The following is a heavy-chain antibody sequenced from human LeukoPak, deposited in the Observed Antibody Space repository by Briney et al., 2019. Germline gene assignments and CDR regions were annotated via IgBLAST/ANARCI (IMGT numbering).Heavy chain of an antibody. D-gene: IGHD2-15*01. CDR2: ISATTTLK. V-gene: IGHV3-21*05. Sequence: GGSLRLSRAASGFTFTSYNMSWVRQAPGKGLEWVSYISATTTLKYYADSVKGCVTICRDTAENSLELQMNSLRAEDTAVYYCGVDGGYWGQGTLVTVSS. J-gene: IGHJ4*02. CDR3: GVDGGY. CDR1: GFTFTSYN.